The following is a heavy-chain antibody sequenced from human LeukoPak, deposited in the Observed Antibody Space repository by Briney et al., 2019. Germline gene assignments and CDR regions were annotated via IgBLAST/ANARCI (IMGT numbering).Heavy chain of an antibody. V-gene: IGHV4-39*01. D-gene: IGHD1-1*01. CDR2: FYYSGSI. CDR1: GGSINTASYY. CDR3: AGMRATGTSRGYVDV. Sequence: SETLSLICSVSGGSINTASYYWGWIRQPPGKGLELIGNFYYSGSIYYNSSLQSRVTISVDTSKNRFSLKLTSVTATDTSVYYCAGMRATGTSRGYVDVWGKGTTVTVSS. J-gene: IGHJ6*03.